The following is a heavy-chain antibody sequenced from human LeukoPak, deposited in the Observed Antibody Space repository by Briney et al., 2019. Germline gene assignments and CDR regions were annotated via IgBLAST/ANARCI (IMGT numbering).Heavy chain of an antibody. J-gene: IGHJ4*02. CDR2: ISAGGGST. CDR3: AKTYYYDSSGYYDY. Sequence: PGGSLRLSCTASGFTFSSYAMHWVRQAPGKGLEWVSSISAGGGSTYHADSVKGRFTISRDNYKNTLYLQMNNLRAEDTAVYYCAKTYYYDSSGYYDYWGQGTLVTVSS. D-gene: IGHD3-22*01. CDR1: GFTFSSYA. V-gene: IGHV3-23*01.